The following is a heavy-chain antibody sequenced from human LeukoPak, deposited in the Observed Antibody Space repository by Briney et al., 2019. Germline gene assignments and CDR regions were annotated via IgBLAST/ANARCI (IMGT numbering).Heavy chain of an antibody. D-gene: IGHD3-10*01. CDR1: GFTFSSCS. J-gene: IGHJ6*03. V-gene: IGHV3-21*01. Sequence: GGSLRLSCAASGFTFSSCSMNWVRQAPGKGLEWVSSISSSSSYIYYADSVKGRFTISRDNAKNSLYLQMNSLRAEDTAVYYCARDKLLWFGPFYGYMDVWGKGTTVTVSS. CDR2: ISSSSSYI. CDR3: ARDKLLWFGPFYGYMDV.